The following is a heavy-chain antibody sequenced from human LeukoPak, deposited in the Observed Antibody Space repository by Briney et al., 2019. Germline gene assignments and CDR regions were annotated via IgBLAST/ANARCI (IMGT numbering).Heavy chain of an antibody. J-gene: IGHJ3*02. CDR3: ARTRRGYSSDGAFDI. Sequence: SETLSLTCTVSGGSLSSYYWSWLRQPAGKGLEWIGRIYTSGSTNYNPSLKSRVTMSVDTSKNQFSLKLSSVTAADTAVYYCARTRRGYSSDGAFDIWGQGTMVTVSS. V-gene: IGHV4-4*07. CDR2: IYTSGST. CDR1: GGSLSSYY. D-gene: IGHD6-19*01.